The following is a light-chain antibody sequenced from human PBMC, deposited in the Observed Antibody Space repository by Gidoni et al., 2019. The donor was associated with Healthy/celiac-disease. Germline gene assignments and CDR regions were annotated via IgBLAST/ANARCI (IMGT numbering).Light chain of an antibody. V-gene: IGKV3-15*01. J-gene: IGKJ1*01. CDR2: GAS. CDR1: QSVSSN. CDR3: QQYSNWPRT. Sequence: EIVMTQAPATLSVSPGERATLSCRARQSVSSNLAWYQQKPGQAPRLLIYGASTRAAGIPARFSGSGSGTEFTLTISSLQSEAFAVYYCQQYSNWPRTFGQGTKVEIK.